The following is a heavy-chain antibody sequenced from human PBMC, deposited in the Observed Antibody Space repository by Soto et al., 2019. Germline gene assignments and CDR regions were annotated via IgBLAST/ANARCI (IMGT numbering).Heavy chain of an antibody. CDR2: IYPGDSDT. J-gene: IGHJ6*02. CDR3: ARLRDSSSRNSYGMDV. CDR1: GYSFTSYW. V-gene: IGHV5-51*01. D-gene: IGHD6-13*01. Sequence: PGESLKISCKGSGYSFTSYWIGWVRQMPGKGLEWMGIIYPGDSDTRYSPSFQGQVTISADKSISTAYLQWSSLKASDTAMYYCARLRDSSSRNSYGMDVWGQGTTVTVSS.